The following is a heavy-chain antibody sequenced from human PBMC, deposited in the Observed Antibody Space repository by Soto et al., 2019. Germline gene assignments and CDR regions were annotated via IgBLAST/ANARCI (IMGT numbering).Heavy chain of an antibody. CDR2: IYYSGST. V-gene: IGHV4-59*01. CDR3: ARVCDSNGWYEGGDYYAY. D-gene: IGHD6-19*01. J-gene: IGHJ4*02. CDR1: GGSISSYY. Sequence: PSETLSLTCTVSGGSISSYYWSCIRQPPGKGLEWIGYIYYSGSTNYNPSLKSRVTISVDTSKNQFSLKLSSVTAADTAVYYCARVCDSNGWYEGGDYYAYWAQGTLVIVSS.